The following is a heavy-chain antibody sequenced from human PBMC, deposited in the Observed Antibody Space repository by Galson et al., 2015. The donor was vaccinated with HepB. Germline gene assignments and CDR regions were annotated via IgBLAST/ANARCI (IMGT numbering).Heavy chain of an antibody. CDR1: GYSFTTYG. J-gene: IGHJ3*02. Sequence: SVKVSCKASGYSFTTYGITWVRQAPGQGLEWMGWISTYHGKTNYASKFQGRVTMTTDTATTTAYMEMRSLRSDDTAVYYCARNSHDAFDIWGQGTMVIVSS. D-gene: IGHD2-21*01. CDR3: ARNSHDAFDI. V-gene: IGHV1-18*01. CDR2: ISTYHGKT.